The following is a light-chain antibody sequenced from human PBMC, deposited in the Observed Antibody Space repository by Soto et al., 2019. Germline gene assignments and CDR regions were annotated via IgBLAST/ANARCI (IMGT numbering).Light chain of an antibody. CDR3: QQYNNWPPIT. Sequence: EIVMTQSPANLSASPGERATLSCRTSQSVSSDLAWYQQKPGQAPRLLIYGVSTRASGVSARFSGSGSGTEFTLSISSLQFEDAAVYYCQQYNNWPPITFGQGTRLEIK. CDR2: GVS. J-gene: IGKJ5*01. CDR1: QSVSSD. V-gene: IGKV3-15*01.